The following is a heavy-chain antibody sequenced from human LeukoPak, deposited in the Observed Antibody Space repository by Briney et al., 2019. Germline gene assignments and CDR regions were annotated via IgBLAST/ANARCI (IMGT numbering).Heavy chain of an antibody. J-gene: IGHJ4*02. V-gene: IGHV3-7*01. CDR3: ARDQTPYY. Sequence: GGSLRLSCAASGFTFINYLITSVRQAPGKGLEWVANIKQDGSEKYYVDSVKGRFTISRDNAKNSLFLQMNSLRAEDTAVYYCARDQTPYYWGQGTLVTVSS. CDR2: IKQDGSEK. CDR1: GFTFINYL.